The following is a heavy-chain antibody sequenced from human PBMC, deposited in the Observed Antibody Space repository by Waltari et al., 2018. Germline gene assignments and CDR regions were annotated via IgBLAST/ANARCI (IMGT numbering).Heavy chain of an antibody. D-gene: IGHD6-19*01. CDR2: IHRNGDTR. Sequence: EVQLVESGGGLVQPGGSLRLSCAAPGFMFSSYEMNWVRQAPGKGLEWISCIHRNGDTRYYADTVMGGLTIASENARNAVFLQMKCLRAGDTAVYFCAGWVTYTSDWHGSLAPWGQGTLVAVSS. J-gene: IGHJ5*02. V-gene: IGHV3-48*03. CDR3: AGWVTYTSDWHGSLAP. CDR1: GFMFSSYE.